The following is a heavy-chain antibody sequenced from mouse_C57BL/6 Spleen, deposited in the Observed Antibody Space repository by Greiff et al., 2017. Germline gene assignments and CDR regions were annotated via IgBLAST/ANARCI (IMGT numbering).Heavy chain of an antibody. J-gene: IGHJ2*01. CDR1: GFNIKDDY. Sequence: EVMLVESGAELVRPGASVKLSCTASGFNIKDDYMHLVKQRPEQGLEWIGWIDPENGDTEYASKFQGKATITADTSSNTAYLQLSSLTSEDTAVYYCTTERDFDYWGQGTTLTVSS. CDR3: TTERDFDY. V-gene: IGHV14-4*01. CDR2: IDPENGDT.